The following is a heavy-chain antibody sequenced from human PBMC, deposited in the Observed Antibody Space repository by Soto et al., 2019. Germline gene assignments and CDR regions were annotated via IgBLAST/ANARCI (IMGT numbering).Heavy chain of an antibody. CDR1: GGTFSSYA. Sequence: QVQLVQSGAEVKKPGSSVKVSCKASGGTFSSYAISWVRQAPGQGLEWLGGIIPTFGTANYAQKFQGRVTITADESTSTAYMELSSLRSEDTAVYYCARVDSSSSGYYYYGMDVWGQVTTVTVSS. CDR2: IIPTFGTA. D-gene: IGHD6-6*01. J-gene: IGHJ6*02. V-gene: IGHV1-69*01. CDR3: ARVDSSSSGYYYYGMDV.